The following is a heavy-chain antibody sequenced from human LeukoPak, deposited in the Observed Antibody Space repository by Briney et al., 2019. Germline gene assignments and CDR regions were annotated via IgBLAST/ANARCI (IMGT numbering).Heavy chain of an antibody. CDR2: INTNTGNP. V-gene: IGHV7-4-1*02. Sequence: ASVKVSCKASGYTFTSYGISWVRQAPGQGLEWMGWINTNTGNPTYAQGFTGRFVFSLDTSVSTAYLQISSLKAEDTAVYYCARESAYGDYFSDYWGQGTLVTVSS. D-gene: IGHD4-17*01. J-gene: IGHJ4*02. CDR1: GYTFTSYG. CDR3: ARESAYGDYFSDY.